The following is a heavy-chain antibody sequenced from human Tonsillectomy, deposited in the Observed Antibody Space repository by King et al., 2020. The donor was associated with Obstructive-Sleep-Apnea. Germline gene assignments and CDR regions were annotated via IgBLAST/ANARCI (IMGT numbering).Heavy chain of an antibody. CDR1: GFTFSSYN. CDR3: ATALAAAAPFDS. V-gene: IGHV3-21*06. Sequence: EVQLVESGGGLVKPGGSLRLSCAASGFTFSSYNMNWVRQAPGKGLEWVSSISSSSGYIYYTDSVKGRFSISRDNAKNSLYLQMNSRRVEDSAVYYGATALAAAAPFDSWGQGTLVTVSS. CDR2: ISSSSGYI. J-gene: IGHJ4*02. D-gene: IGHD6-13*01.